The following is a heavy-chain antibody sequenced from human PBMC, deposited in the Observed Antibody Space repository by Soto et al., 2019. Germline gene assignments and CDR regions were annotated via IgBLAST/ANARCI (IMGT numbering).Heavy chain of an antibody. J-gene: IGHJ3*02. CDR3: ARLSPXTTMIVVVITGAGAFDI. CDR1: GYSFTSYW. Sequence: GESLKISCEGSGYSFTSYWIGWVRQMPGKGLEWMGIIYPGDSDTRYSPSFQGQVTISADKSISTAYLQWSSLKASDTAMYYCARLSPXTTMIVVVITGAGAFDIWGQGTMVTVSS. V-gene: IGHV5-51*01. D-gene: IGHD3-22*01. CDR2: IYPGDSDT.